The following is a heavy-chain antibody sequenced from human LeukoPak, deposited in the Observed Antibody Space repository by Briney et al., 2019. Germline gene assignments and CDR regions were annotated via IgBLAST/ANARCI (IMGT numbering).Heavy chain of an antibody. CDR1: GYTFTSYY. D-gene: IGHD6-6*01. CDR3: ARVGGIAARRNYFDY. V-gene: IGHV1-46*01. J-gene: IGHJ4*02. CDR2: INPSGGST. Sequence: ASVKVSCKASGYTFTSYYMHWVRQAPGQGHEWMGIINPSGGSTSYAQKFQGRVTVTRDTSTSTVYMELSSLRSEDTAVYYCARVGGIAARRNYFDYWGQGTLVTVSS.